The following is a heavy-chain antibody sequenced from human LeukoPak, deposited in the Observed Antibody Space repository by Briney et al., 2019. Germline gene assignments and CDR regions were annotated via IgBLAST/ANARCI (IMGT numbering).Heavy chain of an antibody. CDR3: ARLSSDWAFDF. Sequence: SEALSLTCTVSGASISSSSYYWGWIRQPPGKGLEWIESFYYSGSTYYNPSLKSRVTISVDTSKNQFSLKLGSVTAADTAVYYCARLSSDWAFDFWGQGTLVTVSS. V-gene: IGHV4-39*01. CDR2: FYYSGST. CDR1: GASISSSSYY. D-gene: IGHD6-19*01. J-gene: IGHJ4*02.